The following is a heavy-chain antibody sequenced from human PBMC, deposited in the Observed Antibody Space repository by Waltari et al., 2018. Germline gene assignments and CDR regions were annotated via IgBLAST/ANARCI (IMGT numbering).Heavy chain of an antibody. Sequence: EVQLVESGGGLVEPGGSLRLSCTASGFRFTHAWMTWVRQAPGKGLEWVGLIKSRGSGETVDYAAPVKGRFTISRDDSKDTVYLQMSSLRVEDTALYYCTADLSEFGHGEIDFWGQGSQVTVSS. CDR1: GFRFTHAW. V-gene: IGHV3-15*01. J-gene: IGHJ4*02. CDR3: TADLSEFGHGEIDF. D-gene: IGHD3-3*01. CDR2: IKSRGSGETV.